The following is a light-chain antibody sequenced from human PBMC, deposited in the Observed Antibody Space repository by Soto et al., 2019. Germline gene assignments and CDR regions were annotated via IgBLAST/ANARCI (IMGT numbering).Light chain of an antibody. Sequence: QSALTQPASVSGFPGQPITISCTGTSSDVGGYNYVSWYQQHPGKAPQFIIYDVSNRPSGVSNRFSGSKSGNTASLTIFGLQAEDAADYYCSSFTSISTLVFGGGTKLTVL. CDR3: SSFTSISTLV. CDR1: SSDVGGYNY. J-gene: IGLJ2*01. CDR2: DVS. V-gene: IGLV2-14*01.